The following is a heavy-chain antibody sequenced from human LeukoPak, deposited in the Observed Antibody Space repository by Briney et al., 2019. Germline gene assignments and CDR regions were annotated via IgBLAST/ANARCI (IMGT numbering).Heavy chain of an antibody. CDR2: IYYSGST. V-gene: IGHV4-59*01. D-gene: IGHD4-17*01. Sequence: SETLSLTCTVSGGSISSYYWSWIRQPPGKGLEWIGYIYYSGSTNYNPSLKSRVTISVDTSENQFSLKLSSVTAADTAVYYCVRNYGDYVSWVYWGQGTLVTVSS. CDR1: GGSISSYY. CDR3: VRNYGDYVSWVY. J-gene: IGHJ4*02.